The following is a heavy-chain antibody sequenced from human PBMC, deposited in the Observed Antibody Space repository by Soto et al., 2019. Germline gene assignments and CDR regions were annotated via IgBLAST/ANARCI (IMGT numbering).Heavy chain of an antibody. J-gene: IGHJ5*02. V-gene: IGHV4-61*01. D-gene: IGHD3-22*01. CDR2: IYYSGST. Sequence: PSETLSLTCTVSGGSVSSGSYYWSWIRQPPGKGLEWIGYIYYSGSTNYNPSLKSRVTISVDTSKNQFSLKLSSVTAADTAVYYCARDLRYYDSSGYYGAVWFDPWGQGTLVTSPQ. CDR3: ARDLRYYDSSGYYGAVWFDP. CDR1: GGSVSSGSYY.